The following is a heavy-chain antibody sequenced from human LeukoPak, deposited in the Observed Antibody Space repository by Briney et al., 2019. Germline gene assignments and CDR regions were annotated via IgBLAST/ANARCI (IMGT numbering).Heavy chain of an antibody. CDR2: INHSGST. D-gene: IGHD2-15*01. V-gene: IGHV4-34*01. CDR1: GGSFSGYY. J-gene: IGHJ3*02. Sequence: SETLSLTCAVYGGSFSGYYWSWIRQPPGKGLEWIGEINHSGSTNYNPSLKSRVTISVDTSKNQFSLKLSSVTAADTAVYYCARVGGYCSGGSCFRRNVHDAFDIWGQGTMVTVSS. CDR3: ARVGGYCSGGSCFRRNVHDAFDI.